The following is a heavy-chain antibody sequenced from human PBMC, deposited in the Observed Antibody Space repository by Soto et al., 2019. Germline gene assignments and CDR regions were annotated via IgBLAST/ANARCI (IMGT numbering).Heavy chain of an antibody. CDR2: IWYDGSNK. D-gene: IGHD4-17*01. CDR3: ARDLSGDYGALDT. CDR1: GFTCSSYG. Sequence: GGSLRLSCAASGFTCSSYGMHWARQGPGKGLEWVAVIWYDGSNKVYADSVKGRFTISKDNSKNTLYLQMNSLRAEDTAVYYCARDLSGDYGALDTWGQETMVTVSS. J-gene: IGHJ3*02. V-gene: IGHV3-33*01.